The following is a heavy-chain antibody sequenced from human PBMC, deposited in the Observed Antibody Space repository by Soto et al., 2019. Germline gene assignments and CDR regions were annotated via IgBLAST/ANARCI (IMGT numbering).Heavy chain of an antibody. V-gene: IGHV1-69*02. CDR3: ARSNPRYYYYMDV. CDR1: GGTFSSYT. Sequence: ASVKVSCKASGGTFSSYTISWVRQAPGQGLEWMGRIIPILGIANYAQKFQGRVTITADKSTSTAYMELSSLRSEDTAVYYCARSNPRYYYYMDVWGKGTTVTVSS. D-gene: IGHD7-27*01. CDR2: IIPILGIA. J-gene: IGHJ6*03.